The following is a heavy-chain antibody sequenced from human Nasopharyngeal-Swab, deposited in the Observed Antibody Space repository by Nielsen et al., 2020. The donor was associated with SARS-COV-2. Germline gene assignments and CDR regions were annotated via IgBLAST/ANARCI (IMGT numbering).Heavy chain of an antibody. CDR2: INHSGST. D-gene: IGHD3-10*01. Sequence: SETLSLTCAVYGGSFSGYYWSWIRQPPGKGLEWIGEINHSGSTNYNPSLKSRVTISVDTSKNQFSLKLSSVTAADTAVYYCARDSITMVRGVITNYYYYGMDVWGQGTTVTASS. V-gene: IGHV4-34*01. CDR3: ARDSITMVRGVITNYYYYGMDV. CDR1: GGSFSGYY. J-gene: IGHJ6*02.